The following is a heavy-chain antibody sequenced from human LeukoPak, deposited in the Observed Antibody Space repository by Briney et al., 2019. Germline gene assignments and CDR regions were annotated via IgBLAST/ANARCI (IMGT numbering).Heavy chain of an antibody. J-gene: IGHJ4*02. CDR1: GFTFSSYS. CDR2: ISSRSTYI. CDR3: AREPTAMIL. V-gene: IGHV3-21*01. D-gene: IGHD5-18*01. Sequence: PGGSLRLSYAASGFTFSSYSMNWVRQTPGKGLEWVSSISSRSTYIYYADSVKGRFTISRDNAKNSLYLQMNSLRAEDTAVYYCAREPTAMILWGQGTLVTVSS.